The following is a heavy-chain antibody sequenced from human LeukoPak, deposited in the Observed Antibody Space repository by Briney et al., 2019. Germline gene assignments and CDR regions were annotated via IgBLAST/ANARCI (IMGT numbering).Heavy chain of an antibody. V-gene: IGHV4-34*01. J-gene: IGHJ5*02. CDR2: INHSGST. CDR1: GGSFSGYY. Sequence: KTSETLSLTCAVYGGSFSGYYWSWIRQPPGKGLEWIGEINHSGSTNYNPSLKSRVTISVDTSKNQFSLKLSSVTAADTAVYYCARGSGWADNWFDPWGQGTLVTVSS. D-gene: IGHD6-19*01. CDR3: ARGSGWADNWFDP.